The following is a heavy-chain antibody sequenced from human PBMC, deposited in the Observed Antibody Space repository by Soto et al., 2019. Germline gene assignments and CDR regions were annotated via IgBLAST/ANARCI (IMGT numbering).Heavy chain of an antibody. V-gene: IGHV5-10-1*01. J-gene: IGHJ6*02. Sequence: PGESLKISCKGSGYSFTSYWISWVRQMPGKGLEWMGRIDPSDSYTNYSPSFQGHVTISADKSISTAYLQWSSLKASDTAMYYCARLEWAAAGKNYGMDVWGQGTTVTVSS. D-gene: IGHD6-13*01. CDR2: IDPSDSYT. CDR3: ARLEWAAAGKNYGMDV. CDR1: GYSFTSYW.